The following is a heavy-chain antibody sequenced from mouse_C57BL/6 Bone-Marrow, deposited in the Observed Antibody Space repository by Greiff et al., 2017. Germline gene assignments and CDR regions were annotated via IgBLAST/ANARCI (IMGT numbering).Heavy chain of an antibody. V-gene: IGHV5-4*01. J-gene: IGHJ4*01. CDR2: ISDGGSYT. Sequence: EVQLVESGGGLVKPGGSLKLSCAASGFTFSSYAMSWVRQTPEKRLEWVATISDGGSYTYYPDNVQGRFTISRDNAKNNLYLQMSHLKSEDTAMYYCARLNWDYAMDYWGQGTSVTVSS. CDR3: ARLNWDYAMDY. CDR1: GFTFSSYA. D-gene: IGHD4-1*01.